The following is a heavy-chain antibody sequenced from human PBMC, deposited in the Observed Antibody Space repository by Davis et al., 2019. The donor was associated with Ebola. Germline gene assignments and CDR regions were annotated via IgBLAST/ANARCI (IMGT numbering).Heavy chain of an antibody. V-gene: IGHV1-8*01. Sequence: ASVKVSCKASGYTFTSYDINWVRQATGQGLEWMGWMNPNSGNTGYAQKFQGRVTMTRNTSISTAYMELSSLRSDDTAVYYCARDRGGSYYGYFDYWGQGTLVTVSS. CDR2: MNPNSGNT. D-gene: IGHD1-26*01. J-gene: IGHJ4*02. CDR3: ARDRGGSYYGYFDY. CDR1: GYTFTSYD.